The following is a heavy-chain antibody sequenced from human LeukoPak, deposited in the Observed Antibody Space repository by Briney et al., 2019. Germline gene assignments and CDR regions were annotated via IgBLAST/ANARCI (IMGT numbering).Heavy chain of an antibody. CDR3: ARAIGPGYCSSTSCYRLVYWFDP. Sequence: ASVKVSCKASGYTFTSYGISWVRQAPGQGLEWMGWISAYNGNTNYAKKLQGRVTMTTDTSTSTAYMELRSLRSEDTAVYYCARAIGPGYCSSTSCYRLVYWFDPWGQGTLVTVSS. J-gene: IGHJ5*02. D-gene: IGHD2-2*01. V-gene: IGHV1-18*01. CDR1: GYTFTSYG. CDR2: ISAYNGNT.